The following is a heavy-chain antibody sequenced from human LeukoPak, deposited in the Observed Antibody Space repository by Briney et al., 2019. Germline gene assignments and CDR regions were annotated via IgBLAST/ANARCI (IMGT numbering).Heavy chain of an antibody. V-gene: IGHV4-30-4*01. Sequence: PSQTLSLTCTVSGGSISSGDYYWSWIRQPPGKGLEWIGYIYYSGSTYYNPSLKSRVTISVDTSKNQFSLKLSSVTAADTAVYYCASAGAEGGGYYYDYWGQGTLVTVSS. CDR1: GGSISSGDYY. D-gene: IGHD3-22*01. J-gene: IGHJ4*02. CDR3: ASAGAEGGGYYYDY. CDR2: IYYSGST.